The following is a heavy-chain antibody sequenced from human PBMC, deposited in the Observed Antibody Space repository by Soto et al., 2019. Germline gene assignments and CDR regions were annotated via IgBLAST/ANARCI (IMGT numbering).Heavy chain of an antibody. CDR1: GFAFSSYA. CDR3: AKVRGSSRPPGWFDP. D-gene: IGHD6-13*01. V-gene: IGHV3-23*01. J-gene: IGHJ5*02. CDR2: ISGSGGST. Sequence: LRLSCAASGFAFSSYAMSWVRQAPGKGLEWVSAISGSGGSTYYADSVKGRFTISRDNSKNTLYLQMNSLRAEDTAVYYCAKVRGSSRPPGWFDPWGQGTLVTVSS.